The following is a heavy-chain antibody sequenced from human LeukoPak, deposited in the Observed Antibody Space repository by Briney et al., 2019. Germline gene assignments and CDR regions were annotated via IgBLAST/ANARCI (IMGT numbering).Heavy chain of an antibody. V-gene: IGHV1-69*13. Sequence: SVKVSCKASGGTFSSYAISWVRQAPGQGLEWMGGIIPIFGTANYAQKFQGRVTITADESTSTAYMELSSLRSEDTAVYYCASSSFRVTTVPYNWFDPWGQGTLVTVSS. CDR2: IIPIFGTA. D-gene: IGHD4-17*01. CDR3: ASSSFRVTTVPYNWFDP. CDR1: GGTFSSYA. J-gene: IGHJ5*02.